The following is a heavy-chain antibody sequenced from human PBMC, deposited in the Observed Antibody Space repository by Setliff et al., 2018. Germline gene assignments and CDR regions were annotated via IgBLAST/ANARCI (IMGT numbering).Heavy chain of an antibody. Sequence: SETLSLTCTVSGDSISSRPFYWGWFRQPAGKELEWIGQTYTSWSTIYNPSLKSRVTILLDTSKNQFSLTLTSVTAADTAVYYCARMTGFQYIDVWGEGTTVTVSS. V-gene: IGHV4-61*09. D-gene: IGHD3-3*01. CDR1: GDSISSRPFY. CDR3: ARMTGFQYIDV. CDR2: TYTSWST. J-gene: IGHJ6*03.